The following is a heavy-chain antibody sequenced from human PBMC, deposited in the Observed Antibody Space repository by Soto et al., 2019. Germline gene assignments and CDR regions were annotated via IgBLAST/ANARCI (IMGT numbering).Heavy chain of an antibody. CDR2: INHSGST. Sequence: QVQLQQWGAGLLKPSETLSLTCAVYGGSFSGYYWSWIRQPPGKGLEWIGEINHSGSTNYNPYLKSRVTISVDSSKNQFSLKLSSVTAADTAVYYCARDSSDYYYGMDVWGQGTTVTVSS. V-gene: IGHV4-34*01. CDR3: ARDSSDYYYGMDV. CDR1: GGSFSGYY. J-gene: IGHJ6*02.